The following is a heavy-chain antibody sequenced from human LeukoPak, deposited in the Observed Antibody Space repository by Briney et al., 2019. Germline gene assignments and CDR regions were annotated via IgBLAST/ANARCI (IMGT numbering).Heavy chain of an antibody. J-gene: IGHJ4*02. CDR1: GFIFSSYG. CDR2: IRSDGNDK. V-gene: IGHV3-30*02. Sequence: GGSLRLSCAASGFIFSSYGMHWVRQPPGKGLEWVAIIRSDGNDKYYTASVKGRFTIFRDNSKNTLYLQMNSLRPEDTAVYYCAKHDSSSDFWGQGSLVTVSS. D-gene: IGHD3-22*01. CDR3: AKHDSSSDF.